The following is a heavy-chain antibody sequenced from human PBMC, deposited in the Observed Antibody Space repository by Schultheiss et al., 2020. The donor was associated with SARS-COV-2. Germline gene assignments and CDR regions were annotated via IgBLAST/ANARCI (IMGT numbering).Heavy chain of an antibody. CDR1: GYSISSGYY. J-gene: IGHJ4*02. D-gene: IGHD5-24*01. V-gene: IGHV4-38-2*01. Sequence: SETLSLTCAVSGYSISSGYYWGWIRQPPGKGLEWIGEINHSGSTNYNPSLKSRVTISVDTSKNQFSLKLSSVTAADTAVYYCARVMPGDGYNPIDYWGQGTLVTVSS. CDR2: INHSGST. CDR3: ARVMPGDGYNPIDY.